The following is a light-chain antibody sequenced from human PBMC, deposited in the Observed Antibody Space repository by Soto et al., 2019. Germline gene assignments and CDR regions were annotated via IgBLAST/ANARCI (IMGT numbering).Light chain of an antibody. V-gene: IGKV3-20*01. Sequence: EIVLTQSPGTLSLSPGERATLSCRASQSVSSTYLAWYQQKPGQAPRLLLYGASNRATGIPDRFSGGGSGTDFTLTISRLEPEDFAVYYCQQYGSSPPFTFGPGTTVEIK. CDR1: QSVSSTY. J-gene: IGKJ3*01. CDR3: QQYGSSPPFT. CDR2: GAS.